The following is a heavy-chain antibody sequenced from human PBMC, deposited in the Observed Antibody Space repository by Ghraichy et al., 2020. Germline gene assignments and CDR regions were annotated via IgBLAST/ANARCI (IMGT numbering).Heavy chain of an antibody. D-gene: IGHD1-26*01. CDR3: ARAGWDAAYYYYYMDV. CDR1: GGSISNYY. CDR2: IYYSGST. Sequence: SETLSVTCTVSGGSISNYYWSWIRQPPGKGLEWIGYIYYSGSTNYNPSLQSRVTISVDTSKNQFSLKLSSVTAADTAVYYCARAGWDAAYYYYYMDVWGKGTSVTVSS. V-gene: IGHV4-59*01. J-gene: IGHJ6*03.